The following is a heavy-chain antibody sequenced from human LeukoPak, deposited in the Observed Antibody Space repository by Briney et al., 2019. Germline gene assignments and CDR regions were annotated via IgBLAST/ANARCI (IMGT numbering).Heavy chain of an antibody. CDR1: GFTFSSYA. CDR2: ISYDGSNK. Sequence: GGSLRLSCAASGFTFSSYAMHWVRQAPGKGLEWVAVISYDGSNKYYADSVKGRFTISRDNSKNTLYLQMNSLRAEDTAVYYCAREGDTAMVADYWGQGTLVTVSS. D-gene: IGHD5-18*01. V-gene: IGHV3-30*04. J-gene: IGHJ4*02. CDR3: AREGDTAMVADY.